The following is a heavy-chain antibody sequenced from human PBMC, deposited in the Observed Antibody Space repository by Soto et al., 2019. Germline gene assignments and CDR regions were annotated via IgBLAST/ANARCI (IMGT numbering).Heavy chain of an antibody. CDR2: ISDDGSNI. CDR3: AGEVPHPAPLVF. Sequence: PGGSLRLSCAAYGFTFSRYPMHWVRQAPGKGLEWVAGISDDGSNIQYADSVKGRLTVSRDDSKSTLSLQMNNLGTEDTAEYFCAGEVPHPAPLVFWGQGTLVTVSS. J-gene: IGHJ4*02. CDR1: GFTFSRYP. V-gene: IGHV3-30-3*01.